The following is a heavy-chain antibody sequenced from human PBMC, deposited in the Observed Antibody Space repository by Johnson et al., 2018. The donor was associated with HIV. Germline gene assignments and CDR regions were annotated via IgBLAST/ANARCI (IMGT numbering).Heavy chain of an antibody. V-gene: IGHV3-72*01. D-gene: IGHD3-10*01. Sequence: MLLVESGGGVVQPGRSLRLSCVASGFSFSDHFMDWVRQAPGKGLEWIGRIRNKANRYSTEYAASVKGRFTISRDDSKNALSLQMSSLKTEDTAVYYCTRDRDGVGVSWGQGTMVTVSS. J-gene: IGHJ3*01. CDR1: GFSFSDHF. CDR2: IRNKANRYST. CDR3: TRDRDGVGVS.